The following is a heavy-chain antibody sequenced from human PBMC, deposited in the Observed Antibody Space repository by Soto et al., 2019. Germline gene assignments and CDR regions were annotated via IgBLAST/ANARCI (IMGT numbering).Heavy chain of an antibody. Sequence: QVQLVQSGAEVKKPGASVKVSCKASGYTFTSYGISWVRQAPGQGLEWMGWISAYNGNTNYAQKLQGRVTMTTDTTTSTAYMELRSLRADDTAVYYWARDPDWMVVAATQYFQHWGQGTLVTVSS. CDR2: ISAYNGNT. CDR3: ARDPDWMVVAATQYFQH. V-gene: IGHV1-18*01. J-gene: IGHJ1*01. CDR1: GYTFTSYG. D-gene: IGHD2-15*01.